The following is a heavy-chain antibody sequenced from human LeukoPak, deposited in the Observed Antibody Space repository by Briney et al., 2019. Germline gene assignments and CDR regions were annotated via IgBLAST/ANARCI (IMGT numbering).Heavy chain of an antibody. CDR2: IYTSGST. CDR3: ARARYYYGSGSHWFDP. D-gene: IGHD3-10*01. Sequence: SQTLSLTCTVSGGSISSGSYYWSWIRQPPGKGLGWIGRIYTSGSTNYNPSLKSRVTISVDTSKNQFSLKLSSVTAADTAVYYCARARYYYGSGSHWFDPWGQGTLVTVSS. CDR1: GGSISSGSYY. V-gene: IGHV4-61*02. J-gene: IGHJ5*02.